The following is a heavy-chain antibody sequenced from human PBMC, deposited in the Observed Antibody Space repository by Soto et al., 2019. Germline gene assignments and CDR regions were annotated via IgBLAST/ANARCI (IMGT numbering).Heavy chain of an antibody. Sequence: QMQLVQSGPEVKKPGTSVKVSCKASGFTFTSSAVQWVRQARGQRLEWIGWIVVGSGNTNYAQKFQERVTITRDMCTSTAYMELSSRRSEDTAVYYCAGYGSEKDAFDIWGQGTMVTVSS. CDR1: GFTFTSSA. CDR3: AGYGSEKDAFDI. J-gene: IGHJ3*02. D-gene: IGHD3-10*01. CDR2: IVVGSGNT. V-gene: IGHV1-58*01.